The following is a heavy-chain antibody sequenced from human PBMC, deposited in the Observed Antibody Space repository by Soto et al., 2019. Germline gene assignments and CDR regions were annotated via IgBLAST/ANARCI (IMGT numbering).Heavy chain of an antibody. CDR1: GFTFSSYG. D-gene: IGHD3-3*01. J-gene: IGHJ5*02. V-gene: IGHV3-30*03. CDR2: ISYDGSNK. Sequence: GGSLRLSCAASGFTFSSYGMHWVRQAPGKGLEWVAVISYDGSNKYYADSVKGRFTISRDNSKNTLYLQMNSLRAEDTAVYYCATGIFGVVKGNWFDPWGQGTLVTVSS. CDR3: ATGIFGVVKGNWFDP.